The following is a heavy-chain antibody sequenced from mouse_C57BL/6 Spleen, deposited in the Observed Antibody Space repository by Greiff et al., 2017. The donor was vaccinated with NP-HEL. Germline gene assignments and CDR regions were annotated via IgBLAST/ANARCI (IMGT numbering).Heavy chain of an antibody. D-gene: IGHD2-12*01. CDR1: GYAFSSYW. V-gene: IGHV1-80*01. J-gene: IGHJ4*01. CDR3: ARETTGYAMDY. Sequence: VQLQQSGAELVKPGASVKISCKASGYAFSSYWMNWVKQRPGKGLEWIGQIYPGDGDTNYNGKFKGTATLTADKSSSTAYMQLSSLTSEDSAVYFCARETTGYAMDYWGQGTSVTVSA. CDR2: IYPGDGDT.